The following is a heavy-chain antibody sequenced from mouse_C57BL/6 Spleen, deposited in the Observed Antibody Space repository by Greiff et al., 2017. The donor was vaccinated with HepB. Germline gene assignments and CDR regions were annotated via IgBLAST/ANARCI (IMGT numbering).Heavy chain of an antibody. CDR2: INPNYGTT. V-gene: IGHV1-39*01. CDR3: ASSAGSSYDNFDY. J-gene: IGHJ2*01. Sequence: EVQLQQSGPELVQPGASVKISCKASGYSFTDYNMNWVKQSNGKSLEWIGVINPNYGTTSYNQKFKGKATLTVDQSSSTAYMQLNSLTSEDSAVYYCASSAGSSYDNFDYWGQGTTLTVSS. D-gene: IGHD1-1*01. CDR1: GYSFTDYN.